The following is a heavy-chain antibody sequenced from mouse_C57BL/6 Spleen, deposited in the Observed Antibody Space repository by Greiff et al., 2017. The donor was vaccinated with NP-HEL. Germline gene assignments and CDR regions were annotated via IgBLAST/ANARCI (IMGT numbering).Heavy chain of an antibody. J-gene: IGHJ2*01. CDR3: ARWDLYYFDY. CDR1: GYAFSSSW. CDR2: IYPGDGDT. D-gene: IGHD4-1*01. V-gene: IGHV1-82*01. Sequence: LEESGPELVKPGASVKISCKASGYAFSSSWMNWVKQRPGKGLEWIGRIYPGDGDTNYNGKFKGKATLTADKSSSTAYMQLSSLTSEDSAVYFCARWDLYYFDYWGQGTTLTVSS.